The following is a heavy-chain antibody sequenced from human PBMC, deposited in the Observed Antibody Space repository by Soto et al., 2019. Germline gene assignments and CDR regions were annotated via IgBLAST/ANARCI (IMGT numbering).Heavy chain of an antibody. CDR2: ISYDGSNK. D-gene: IGHD6-13*01. V-gene: IGHV3-30*03. CDR3: AQMEAAGYFDY. CDR1: GFTFSSYG. J-gene: IGHJ4*02. Sequence: PGGSLRLSCAASGFTFSSYGIHWVRQAPGKGLEWVAVISYDGSNKYYADSVKGRFTISRDNSKNTLYLQMNSLRAEDTAVYYCAQMEAAGYFDYWGQGTLVTVSS.